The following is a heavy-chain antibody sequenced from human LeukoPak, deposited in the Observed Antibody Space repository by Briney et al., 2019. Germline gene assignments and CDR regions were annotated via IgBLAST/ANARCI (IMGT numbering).Heavy chain of an antibody. CDR1: GYTFTSYG. V-gene: IGHV1-8*02. CDR2: MNPNGGNT. D-gene: IGHD2-15*01. CDR3: ARRGGCSGGSCPLRYWFDP. J-gene: IGHJ5*02. Sequence: ASVKVSCKASGYTFTSYGISWVRQAPGQGLEWMGWMNPNGGNTGYAQKFQGRVTMTRNTSISTAYMELSRLRSEDTAVYYCARRGGCSGGSCPLRYWFDPWGQGTLVTVSS.